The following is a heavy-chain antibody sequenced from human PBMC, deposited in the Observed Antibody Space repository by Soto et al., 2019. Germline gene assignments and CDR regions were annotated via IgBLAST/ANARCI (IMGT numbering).Heavy chain of an antibody. J-gene: IGHJ4*02. CDR3: ARDGSGYSGYVLFDY. CDR1: GFTFSSYS. V-gene: IGHV3-21*01. CDR2: ISSSSSYI. Sequence: PGGSLRLSCAASGFTFSSYSMNWVRQAPGKGLEWVSSISSSSSYIYYADSVKGRFTISRDNAKNSLYLQMNSLRAEDTAVYYCARDGSGYSGYVLFDYRGQGTLVTVPS. D-gene: IGHD5-12*01.